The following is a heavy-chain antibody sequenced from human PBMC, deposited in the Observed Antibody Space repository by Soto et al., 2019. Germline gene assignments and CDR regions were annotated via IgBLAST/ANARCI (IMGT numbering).Heavy chain of an antibody. D-gene: IGHD1-26*01. CDR3: AREVGGRFDL. Sequence: QVQLQESGPGLVKPAQTLSLTCTVSGDSITSDTSSWTWIRQPPGKGLEWIGYVYKTGNTFYNPSLRSRLTMSGDTSKNQFSLRLTSVTAADTAVYYCAREVGGRFDLWGQGTLVTVSS. CDR2: VYKTGNT. V-gene: IGHV4-31*03. CDR1: GDSITSDTSS. J-gene: IGHJ4*02.